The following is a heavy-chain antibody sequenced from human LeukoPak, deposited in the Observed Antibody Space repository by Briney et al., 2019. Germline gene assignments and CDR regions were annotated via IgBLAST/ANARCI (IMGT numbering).Heavy chain of an antibody. V-gene: IGHV4-4*09. CDR1: GGSISSYF. Sequence: KPSETPSLTCTVSGGSISSYFWSWIRQPPGKGLVWIGYIYTSGSTNYNPSLKSRVTISVDTSKNQFSLKLSSVTAADTAVYYCARHRVRQLAYFDYWGQGTLVTVSS. D-gene: IGHD6-13*01. J-gene: IGHJ4*02. CDR2: IYTSGST. CDR3: ARHRVRQLAYFDY.